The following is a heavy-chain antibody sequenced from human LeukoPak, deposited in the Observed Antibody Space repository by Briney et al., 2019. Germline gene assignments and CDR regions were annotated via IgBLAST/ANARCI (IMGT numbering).Heavy chain of an antibody. D-gene: IGHD3-22*01. J-gene: IGHJ4*02. CDR3: ARGGDYYDSSGSDY. CDR2: IIPIFGTA. CDR1: GGTFSSYA. V-gene: IGHV1-69*06. Sequence: SVKVSCKASGGTFSSYAISWVRQAPGQGLEWMGGIIPIFGTANYAQKFQGRVTITADKSTSTAYMELSSLRSEDTAVYYCARGGDYYDSSGSDYWGQGTLVTVSS.